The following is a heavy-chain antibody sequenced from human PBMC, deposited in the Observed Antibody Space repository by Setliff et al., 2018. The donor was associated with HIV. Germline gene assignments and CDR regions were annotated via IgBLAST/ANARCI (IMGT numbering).Heavy chain of an antibody. V-gene: IGHV1-2*02. CDR2: INPNSGGT. J-gene: IGHJ6*02. CDR1: GYTFSDYY. CDR3: ARVRGHCTGGGCYSDYYGMDV. Sequence: AASVKVSCKASGYTFSDYYMHWVRQAPGQGLEWMGWINPNSGGTKSAQKFQGRVTMTWDTSISTYYMEVTRLKSDDTAVYYCARVRGHCTGGGCYSDYYGMDVWGQGTTVTVSS. D-gene: IGHD2-8*02.